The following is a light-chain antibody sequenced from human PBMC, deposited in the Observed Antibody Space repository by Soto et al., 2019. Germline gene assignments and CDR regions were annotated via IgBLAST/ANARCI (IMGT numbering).Light chain of an antibody. J-gene: IGKJ1*01. Sequence: DIVMTQSPDSLAVSLGERATINCKSSQRVLYSSNNKNYLAWYQQKPGQPPKLLIYWASTRESGVPDRFSGSGSGTDFTLTISSLQAADVAVYYCQQYHSTPRTFGQGTKVEIK. CDR3: QQYHSTPRT. CDR2: WAS. V-gene: IGKV4-1*01. CDR1: QRVLYSSNNKNY.